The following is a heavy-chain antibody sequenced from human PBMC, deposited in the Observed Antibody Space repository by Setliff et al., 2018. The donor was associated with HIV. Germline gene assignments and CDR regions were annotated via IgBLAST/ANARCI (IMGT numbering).Heavy chain of an antibody. V-gene: IGHV4-39*01. CDR3: ARVPVAGANWFDP. D-gene: IGHD2-21*01. Sequence: ETLSLTCRVSGVSINRTDHYWGWIRQSPGKRLEWIGSVSQSGSTYYNPSLKSRITISVDRSKNLFSLKLVSVTAAGQGVYYCARVPVAGANWFDPWGLGTLVTVSS. J-gene: IGHJ5*02. CDR2: VSQSGST. CDR1: GVSINRTDHY.